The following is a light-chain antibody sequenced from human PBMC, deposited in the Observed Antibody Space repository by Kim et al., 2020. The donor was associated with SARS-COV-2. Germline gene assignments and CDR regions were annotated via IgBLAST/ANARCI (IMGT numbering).Light chain of an antibody. CDR2: DAA. CDR3: QQRRNWPVT. V-gene: IGKV3-11*01. Sequence: APGESAAHAWRASQVVNNDLAWYQKKPGQPPRPLIYDAARWDTGSTARFRGSGSVTDFTLTISSLEPEDFAGYYCQQRRNWPVTFGHGTRLEIK. CDR1: QVVNND. J-gene: IGKJ5*01.